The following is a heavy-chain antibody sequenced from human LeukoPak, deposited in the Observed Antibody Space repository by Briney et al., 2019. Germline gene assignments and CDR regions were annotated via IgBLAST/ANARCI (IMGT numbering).Heavy chain of an antibody. CDR2: IYYSGST. Sequence: PSETLSLTCTVSGGSISSYYWSWIRQPPGKGLEWIGYIYYSGSTNYNPSLKSRVTISVDTSKNQFSLKLSSVTAADTAVYYCARENSSSHYYYMDVWGKGTTVTVSS. CDR1: GGSISSYY. V-gene: IGHV4-59*01. CDR3: ARENSSSHYYYMDV. D-gene: IGHD6-6*01. J-gene: IGHJ6*03.